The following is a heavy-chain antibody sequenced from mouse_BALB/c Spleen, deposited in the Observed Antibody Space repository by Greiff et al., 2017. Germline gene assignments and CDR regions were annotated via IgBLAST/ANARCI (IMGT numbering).Heavy chain of an antibody. D-gene: IGHD2-4*01. V-gene: IGHV5-4*02. CDR1: GFTFSDYY. Sequence: DVMLVESGGGLVKPGGSLKLSCAASGFTFSDYYMYWVRQTPEKRLEWVAIISDGGSYTYYPDSVKGRFTISRDNAKNNLYLQMSSLKSEDTAMYYCARAIPSMITTGFDYWGQGTTLTVSS. CDR3: ARAIPSMITTGFDY. CDR2: ISDGGSYT. J-gene: IGHJ2*01.